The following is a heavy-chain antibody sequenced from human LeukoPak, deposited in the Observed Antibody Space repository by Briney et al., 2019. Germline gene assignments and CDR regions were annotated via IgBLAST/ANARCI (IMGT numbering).Heavy chain of an antibody. CDR1: GYSISSGYY. CDR2: IYHSGST. J-gene: IGHJ3*02. V-gene: IGHV4-38-2*01. D-gene: IGHD1-26*01. CDR3: ARPTYSGSYSGAFDI. Sequence: SETLSLTCAVSGYSISSGYYWGWIRPPPGKGLEWIGSIYHSGSTYYNPSLKSRVTISVDTSKNQFSLKLSSVTAADTAVYYCARPTYSGSYSGAFDIWGQGTIVTVSS.